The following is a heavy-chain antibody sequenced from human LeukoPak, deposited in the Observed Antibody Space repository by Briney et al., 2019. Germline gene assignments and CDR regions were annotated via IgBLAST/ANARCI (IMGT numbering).Heavy chain of an antibody. D-gene: IGHD4-23*01. CDR1: GFTFDDYG. Sequence: PGGSLRLSCAASGFTFDDYGMSWVRQAPGKGLEWVSGINWNGKNTNYADSVKGRFTISRDNAKNSLYLQMNSLRAEDTALYHCARGVTTMVGSYFYYYMDVWGTGTMVAISS. J-gene: IGHJ6*03. CDR3: ARGVTTMVGSYFYYYMDV. V-gene: IGHV3-20*01. CDR2: INWNGKNT.